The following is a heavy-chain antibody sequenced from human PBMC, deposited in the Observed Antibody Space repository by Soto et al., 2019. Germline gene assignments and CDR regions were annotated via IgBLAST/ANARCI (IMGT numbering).Heavy chain of an antibody. J-gene: IGHJ6*02. D-gene: IGHD5-12*01. CDR1: GYTFTSYG. CDR3: ASLRYSGYDFGYYGMDV. V-gene: IGHV1-18*04. CDR2: ISAYNGNT. Sequence: ASVKVSCKASGYTFTSYGISWVQQAPGQGLEWMGWISAYNGNTNYAQKLQGRVTMTTDTSTSTAYMELRSLRSDDTAVYYCASLRYSGYDFGYYGMDVWGQGTTVTVSS.